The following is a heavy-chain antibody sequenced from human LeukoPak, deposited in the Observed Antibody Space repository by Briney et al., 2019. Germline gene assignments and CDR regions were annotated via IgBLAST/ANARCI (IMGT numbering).Heavy chain of an antibody. Sequence: GGSLRLSCAASGFTFSSYGMHWVRQAPGKGLEWVAVISYDGSNKYYADSVKGRFTISRDNSKNTLYLQMNSLRSEDTAVYYCATLVGVYNWFDPWGQGTLVTVSS. CDR1: GFTFSSYG. D-gene: IGHD3-10*01. CDR3: ATLVGVYNWFDP. CDR2: ISYDGSNK. V-gene: IGHV3-30*03. J-gene: IGHJ5*02.